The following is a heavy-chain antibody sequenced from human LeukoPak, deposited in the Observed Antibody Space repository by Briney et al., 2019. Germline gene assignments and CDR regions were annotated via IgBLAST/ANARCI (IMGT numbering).Heavy chain of an antibody. CDR2: IIPILGIA. Sequence: ASVKVSCKASGGTFSSYAISWVRQAPGQGLEWMGRIIPILGIANYAQKFQGRVTITADKSTSTAYMGLSSLRSEDTAVYYCARDPRVGGDAFDIWGQGTMVTVSS. J-gene: IGHJ3*02. V-gene: IGHV1-69*04. CDR1: GGTFSSYA. CDR3: ARDPRVGGDAFDI. D-gene: IGHD1-26*01.